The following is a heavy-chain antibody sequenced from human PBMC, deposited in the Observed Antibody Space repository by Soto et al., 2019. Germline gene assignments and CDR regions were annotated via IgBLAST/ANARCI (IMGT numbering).Heavy chain of an antibody. Sequence: QVQLVQSGAEVKKPGASVKVSCKASGYTFTSYDINWVRQATGQGLEWMGWMNPNSGNTGYAQKFQGGVTMTRNTPISTAYMELSSLRSEDTAVYYCARGRYYYGSGSYHNWFDPWGQGTLVTVSS. CDR3: ARGRYYYGSGSYHNWFDP. J-gene: IGHJ5*02. CDR2: MNPNSGNT. CDR1: GYTFTSYD. D-gene: IGHD3-10*01. V-gene: IGHV1-8*01.